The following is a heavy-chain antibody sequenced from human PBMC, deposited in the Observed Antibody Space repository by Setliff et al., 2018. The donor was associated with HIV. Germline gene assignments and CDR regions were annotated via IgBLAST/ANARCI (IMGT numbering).Heavy chain of an antibody. CDR2: IYTSGST. J-gene: IGHJ3*02. D-gene: IGHD1-26*01. V-gene: IGHV4-61*02. CDR3: ARAIVGAPGDAFDI. Sequence: PSETLSLTCTVSGGSISSGSYYWSWIRQPAGKGLEWIGRIYTSGSTNYNPSHKSRVTISVDTSKNQFSLKMSSVTAADTAVYYCARAIVGAPGDAFDIWGQGTMVTVSS. CDR1: GGSISSGSYY.